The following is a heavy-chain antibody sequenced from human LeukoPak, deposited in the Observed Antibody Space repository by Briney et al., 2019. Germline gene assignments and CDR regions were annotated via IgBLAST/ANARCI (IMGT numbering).Heavy chain of an antibody. J-gene: IGHJ4*02. D-gene: IGHD3-22*01. CDR1: GFTVSNNF. CDR2: IYSGGNT. CDR3: ARKTDSGGQGDY. Sequence: EGSLRLSCAASGFTVSNNFLTWVRQAPGKGLECVSVIYSGGNTYYADSVKGRFTISRDNSKNTLYLQMNSLRAEDTAVYYCARKTDSGGQGDYWGPGTLVTVSS. V-gene: IGHV3-66*01.